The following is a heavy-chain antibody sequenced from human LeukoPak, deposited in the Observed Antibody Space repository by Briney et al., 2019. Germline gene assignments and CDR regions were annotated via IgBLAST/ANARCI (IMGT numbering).Heavy chain of an antibody. Sequence: SETLSLTCAVYGGSFSGYYWSWIRQPPGKGLEWIGEINHSGSTNYNPSLKSRVTISVDTSKNQFSLKLSSVTAADTAVYYCARGYRGYSGRKPSYYYYYYYMDVWGKGTTVTVSS. V-gene: IGHV4-34*01. J-gene: IGHJ6*03. CDR3: ARGYRGYSGRKPSYYYYYYYMDV. D-gene: IGHD5-12*01. CDR1: GGSFSGYY. CDR2: INHSGST.